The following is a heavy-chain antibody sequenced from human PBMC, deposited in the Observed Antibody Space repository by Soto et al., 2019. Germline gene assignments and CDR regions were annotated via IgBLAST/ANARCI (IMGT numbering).Heavy chain of an antibody. CDR2: IYYSGCT. J-gene: IGHJ3*02. V-gene: IGHV4-59*01. CDR3: ARGYYAILTGYDTLDAVDI. Sequence: PSETLSLTCTVSGGSISSYYWSWIRQPPGKGLEWIGYIYYSGCTKYNPSLKSRVTISVDTSKNQFSLKLSSVTAADTAVYYCARGYYAILTGYDTLDAVDIWGQVTMVTAS. CDR1: GGSISSYY. D-gene: IGHD3-9*01.